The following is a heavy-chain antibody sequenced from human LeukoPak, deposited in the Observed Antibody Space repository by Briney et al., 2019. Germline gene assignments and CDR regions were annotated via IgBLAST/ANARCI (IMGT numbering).Heavy chain of an antibody. V-gene: IGHV3-13*04. CDR2: IGAAGEM. J-gene: IGHJ4*02. CDR3: VGRLRGWSSGFEY. CDR1: GLTFSSYD. D-gene: IGHD6-19*01. Sequence: GGSLRLSCAASGLTFSSYDMHWVGQATGKGLEWVSTIGAAGEMFYPGSVKGRFTISRDDAKNSMYLQMNSLRAGDTALYYCVGRLRGWSSGFEYWGQGILVTVSS.